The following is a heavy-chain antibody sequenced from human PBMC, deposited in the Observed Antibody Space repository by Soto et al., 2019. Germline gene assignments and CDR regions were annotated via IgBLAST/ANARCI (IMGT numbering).Heavy chain of an antibody. J-gene: IGHJ4*01. D-gene: IGHD6-19*01. CDR2: SCYSVNT. CDR3: ARVHVMVVAGSTFDY. V-gene: IGHV4-59*08. Sequence: SETLSLTCTVSGGSVRTYYWTWIRQAPGKGLEWIGRSCYSVNTNYNPSLKSRITILVDTSNNQFSLKLTSVTAADTAVYYCARVHVMVVAGSTFDYWGHGTLVTVSS. CDR1: GGSVRTYY.